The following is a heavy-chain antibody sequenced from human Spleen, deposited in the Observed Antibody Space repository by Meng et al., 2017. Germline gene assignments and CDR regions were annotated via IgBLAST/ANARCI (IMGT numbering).Heavy chain of an antibody. CDR3: ATRGNPYLNC. CDR2: INRYSGNT. Sequence: QGQLVQSGAGVKKPGASVKVSCNASRYTLTSDGFSWVRQAPGQGLEWMGWINRYSGNTDYAQKFQGRVTMTTDTSTSTAYMELTSLRSDDTAVYYCATRGNPYLNCWGQGTLVTVPS. J-gene: IGHJ4*02. V-gene: IGHV1-18*01. CDR1: RYTLTSDG.